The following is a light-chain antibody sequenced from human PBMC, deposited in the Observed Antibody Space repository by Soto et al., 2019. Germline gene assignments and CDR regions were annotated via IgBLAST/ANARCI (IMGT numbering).Light chain of an antibody. V-gene: IGLV2-8*01. Sequence: QSALTQPPSASGSPGQSVTISCTGTSSDVGGYNYVSWYQQHPGKAPKLMIYEVNKRPSGVPDRFSGSKSGNTASLTVSGLQAEDEADYYCNSYAGSNNPSVFGTGTKVTVL. CDR3: NSYAGSNNPSV. CDR1: SSDVGGYNY. CDR2: EVN. J-gene: IGLJ1*01.